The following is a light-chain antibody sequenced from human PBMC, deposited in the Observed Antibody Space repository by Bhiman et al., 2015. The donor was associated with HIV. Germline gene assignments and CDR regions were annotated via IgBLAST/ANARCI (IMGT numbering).Light chain of an antibody. V-gene: IGLV2-11*01. CDR3: SSYTSSSTYV. CDR2: DVS. CDR1: SSDVGGYNY. Sequence: QSALTQPRSVSGSPGQSVTMSCTGTSSDVGGYNYVSWYQQHPGKAPKLMIYDVSKRPSGVPDRFSGSTSGNTASLTISGLQAEDEADYYCSSYTSSSTYVFGTGTKVTVL. J-gene: IGLJ1*01.